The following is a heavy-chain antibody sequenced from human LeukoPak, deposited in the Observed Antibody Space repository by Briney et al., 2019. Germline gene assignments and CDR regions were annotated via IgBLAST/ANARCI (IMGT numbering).Heavy chain of an antibody. J-gene: IGHJ4*02. Sequence: PGGSLRLSCAAPGFTFSSYGMHWVRQAPGKGLEWVAFIRYDGSNKYYADPVKGRFTISRDNSKNTLYLQMNSLRAEDTAVYYCAKEQRGIAVAGTDYWGQGTLVTVSS. CDR3: AKEQRGIAVAGTDY. D-gene: IGHD6-19*01. CDR1: GFTFSSYG. V-gene: IGHV3-30*02. CDR2: IRYDGSNK.